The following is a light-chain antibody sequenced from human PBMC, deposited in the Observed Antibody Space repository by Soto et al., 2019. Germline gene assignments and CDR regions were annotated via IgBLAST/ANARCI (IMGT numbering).Light chain of an antibody. J-gene: IGKJ4*01. CDR3: QQYYRYPLT. CDR2: AAS. Sequence: AIRMTQSPSSFSASTGDRVTITCRASQGISSYLAWYQQKPGKAPKLLIYAASTLQSGVPSRFSGSGSGTDFTLTISCLQREDFATYYCQQYYRYPLTFGGGTKVETK. V-gene: IGKV1-8*01. CDR1: QGISSY.